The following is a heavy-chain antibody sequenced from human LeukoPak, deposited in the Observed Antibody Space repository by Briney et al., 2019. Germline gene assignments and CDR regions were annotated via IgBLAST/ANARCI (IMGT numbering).Heavy chain of an antibody. CDR1: GFTFSSYA. CDR2: ISGSGGST. J-gene: IGHJ1*01. Sequence: PGGSLRLSCAASGFTFSSYAMSWVRQAPGKGLEWVSAISGSGGSTYYADSVKGRFTISKDNSKNTLYLQMNSLRAEDTAVYYCAKDEWELLRGFQHWGQGTLVTVSS. D-gene: IGHD1-26*01. V-gene: IGHV3-23*01. CDR3: AKDEWELLRGFQH.